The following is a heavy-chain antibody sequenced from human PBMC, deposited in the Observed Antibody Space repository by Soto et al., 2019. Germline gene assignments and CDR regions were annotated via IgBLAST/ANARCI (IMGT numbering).Heavy chain of an antibody. Sequence: SETLSLTCTVSGGSISSYYWSWIRQPAGKGLEWIGRIYTSGSTNYNPSLKSRVTMSVDTSKNLCSLKLSSVTASDTAVYYCARELGIAAAVTVWFVPVGQGTLVTVSS. CDR3: ARELGIAAAVTVWFVP. J-gene: IGHJ5*02. V-gene: IGHV4-4*07. D-gene: IGHD6-13*01. CDR2: IYTSGST. CDR1: GGSISSYY.